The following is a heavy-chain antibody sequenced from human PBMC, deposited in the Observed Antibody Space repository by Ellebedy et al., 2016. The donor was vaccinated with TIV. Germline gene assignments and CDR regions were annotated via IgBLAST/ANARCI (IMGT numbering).Heavy chain of an antibody. V-gene: IGHV5-51*01. D-gene: IGHD3-10*01. Sequence: GESLKISCKGSGYSFTSYWIGWVRQMPGKGLEWMGIIYPGYSAPRYSPSFQGQVTISADKSISTAYLQWSSLKASDTAMYYCARHPRITMVRGVIIKAGGWFDPWGQGTLVTVSS. J-gene: IGHJ5*02. CDR3: ARHPRITMVRGVIIKAGGWFDP. CDR1: GYSFTSYW. CDR2: IYPGYSAP.